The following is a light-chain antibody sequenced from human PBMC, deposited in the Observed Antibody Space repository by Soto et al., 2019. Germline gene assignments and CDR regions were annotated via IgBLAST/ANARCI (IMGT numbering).Light chain of an antibody. CDR3: QQYNTWPPRYT. CDR1: QSVSSY. J-gene: IGKJ2*01. CDR2: RAS. Sequence: EIVMTQSPATLSVSPGGRATLSCRASQSVSSYLAWYQQRPGQPPRLLIYRASTRATGIPARCSGSGSGTEFSLTISSLQSEDFAVYYCQQYNTWPPRYTFGQGTKLEI. V-gene: IGKV3-15*01.